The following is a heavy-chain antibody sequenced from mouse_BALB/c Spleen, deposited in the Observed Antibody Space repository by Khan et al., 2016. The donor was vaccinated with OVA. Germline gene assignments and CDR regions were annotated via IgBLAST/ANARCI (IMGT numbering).Heavy chain of an antibody. CDR2: IYPGISDT. Sequence: VQLKESGTVLARPGASVKMSCKASGYSFTSYWMHWVKQRPGQGLEWIGAIYPGISDTRYNQKFKGKAKLTAVTSASTAYIEFSSLTNEDSAVYYCTRSYDSVYFDYWGQGTTLTVSS. CDR3: TRSYDSVYFDY. D-gene: IGHD2-4*01. CDR1: GYSFTSYW. V-gene: IGHV1-5*01. J-gene: IGHJ2*01.